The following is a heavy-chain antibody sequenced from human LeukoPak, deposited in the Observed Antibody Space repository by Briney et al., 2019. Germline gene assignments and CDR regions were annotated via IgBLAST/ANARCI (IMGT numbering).Heavy chain of an antibody. J-gene: IGHJ6*02. CDR2: ITSDGSST. V-gene: IGHV3-74*01. D-gene: IGHD4-23*01. CDR1: GFTFSSYW. CDR3: AVGGNSAGDGMDV. Sequence: GGSLRLSCAASGFTFSSYWMYWVRQAPGKGLMWVSRITSDGSSTSYADSVKGRFTISRDNAKNSLYLQMNSLRDEDTAVYYCAVGGNSAGDGMDVWGQGTTVTVSS.